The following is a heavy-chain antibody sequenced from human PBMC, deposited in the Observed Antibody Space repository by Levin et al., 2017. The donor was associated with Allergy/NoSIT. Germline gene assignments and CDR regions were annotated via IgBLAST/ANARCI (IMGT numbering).Heavy chain of an antibody. V-gene: IGHV3-23*01. CDR3: AKDQVGYNKPSEH. J-gene: IGHJ4*02. Sequence: GGSLRLSCAASGFTFGSCAMGWVRQAPGKGLEWVSTISGGGHNTYYADSVKGRFIISRDNSKNTLSLQMNCLRAEDTAVYYCAKDQVGYNKPSEHWGQGTLVTVSS. D-gene: IGHD3-9*01. CDR2: ISGGGHNT. CDR1: GFTFGSCA.